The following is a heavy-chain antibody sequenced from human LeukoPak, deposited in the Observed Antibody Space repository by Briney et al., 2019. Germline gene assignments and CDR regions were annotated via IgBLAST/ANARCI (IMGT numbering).Heavy chain of an antibody. CDR1: GYTFTSYG. J-gene: IGHJ4*02. CDR2: ISAYNGNT. CDR3: ARIFSWGVLCLLDY. V-gene: IGHV1-18*01. D-gene: IGHD2-8*02. Sequence: GASVKVSCKASGYTFTSYGISWVRQAPGQGPEWMGWISAYNGNTNYAQNLQGRVTMTTDTSTSTAYMELRSLRSDDTAVYYCARIFSWGVLCLLDYRGQGTLVTVSS.